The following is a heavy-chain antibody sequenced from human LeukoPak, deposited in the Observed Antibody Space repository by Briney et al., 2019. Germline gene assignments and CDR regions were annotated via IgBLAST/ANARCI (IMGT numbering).Heavy chain of an antibody. CDR1: VGSFSGYY. Sequence: SETLSLTCAVYVGSFSGYYWSWIRQPPGKGLEWIGEINHSGSTNYNPSLKSRVTISVDTSKNQFSLKLSSVTAADTAVYYCARHDCVTSSCVYFYGMDVWGQGTTVTVSS. CDR2: INHSGST. V-gene: IGHV4-34*01. D-gene: IGHD2-2*01. J-gene: IGHJ6*02. CDR3: ARHDCVTSSCVYFYGMDV.